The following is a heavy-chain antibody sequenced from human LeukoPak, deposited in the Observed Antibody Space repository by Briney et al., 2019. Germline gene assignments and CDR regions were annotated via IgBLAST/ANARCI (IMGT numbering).Heavy chain of an antibody. CDR2: ISGSGETT. V-gene: IGHV3-23*01. Sequence: PGGSLRLSCAASGFTFSNYGMTWLRQTPAKGLEWVSVISGSGETTYYSDSVKGRFTISRDNSKNTLFLQMNSLRVEDAAMYYCAKTDGYFDQWGQGTLVAVSS. CDR1: GFTFSNYG. D-gene: IGHD3-22*01. CDR3: AKTDGYFDQ. J-gene: IGHJ4*02.